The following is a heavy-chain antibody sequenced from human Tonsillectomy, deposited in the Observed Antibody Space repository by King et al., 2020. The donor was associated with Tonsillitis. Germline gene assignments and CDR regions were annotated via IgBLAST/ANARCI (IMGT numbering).Heavy chain of an antibody. V-gene: IGHV3-74*01. CDR2: INSDGSST. Sequence: VQLVESGGGLVQPGGSLRLSCAASGFTFSTYWMHWVRQAPGKGLVWVSRINSDGSSTRYADSVKGRFTISRDNAKNTLYLQMNSLRAEDTAVYYCARAPNGSYGFDIWVPGTMVTVSS. CDR3: ARAPNGSYGFDI. D-gene: IGHD1-26*01. J-gene: IGHJ3*02. CDR1: GFTFSTYW.